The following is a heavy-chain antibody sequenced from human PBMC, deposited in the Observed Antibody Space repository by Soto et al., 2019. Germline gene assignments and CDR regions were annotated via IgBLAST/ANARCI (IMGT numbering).Heavy chain of an antibody. CDR1: GFPFSSYS. D-gene: IGHD2-2*01. CDR2: ISSSSSYI. CDR3: ARAQMTRVPPYAC. J-gene: IGHJ4*02. V-gene: IGHV3-21*01. Sequence: GGSLRLSCAASGFPFSSYSMNWVRQAPWKGLEWVSSISSSSSYIYYADSVKGRFTISRDNAKNSLYLQMNSLRAEDTAVYYWARAQMTRVPPYACWGQGTLVTVPS.